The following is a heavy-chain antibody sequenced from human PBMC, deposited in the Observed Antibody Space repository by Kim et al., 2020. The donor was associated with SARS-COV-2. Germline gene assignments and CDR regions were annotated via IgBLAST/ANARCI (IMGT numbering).Heavy chain of an antibody. V-gene: IGHV1-46*01. J-gene: IGHJ4*02. CDR1: GYTFTTYY. CDR3: AREGGD. D-gene: IGHD1-26*01. CDR2: INPSGGST. Sequence: ASVKVSCKASGYTFTTYYIYWVRQAPGQGLEWMGLINPSGGSTSYAHNFQGRVTMTRDTSTSTVYMELSSLTYEDTAVYYCAREGGDWGQGTLVTVSS.